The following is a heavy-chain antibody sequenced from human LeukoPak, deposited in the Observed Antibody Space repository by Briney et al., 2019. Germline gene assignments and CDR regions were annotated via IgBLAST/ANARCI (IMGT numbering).Heavy chain of an antibody. V-gene: IGHV3-7*01. CDR3: ARDFGPNSIDY. D-gene: IGHD4/OR15-4a*01. CDR1: GFTFGTYW. J-gene: IGHJ4*02. CDR2: LNRDGSEA. Sequence: GGSLRVSCTASGFTFGTYWMSWIRQTLEKGLEWVANLNRDGSEAYYLDSVKGRFTVSRDNAKNSVYLQMNSLRADDTAVYYCARDFGPNSIDYWGQGTLVTVSS.